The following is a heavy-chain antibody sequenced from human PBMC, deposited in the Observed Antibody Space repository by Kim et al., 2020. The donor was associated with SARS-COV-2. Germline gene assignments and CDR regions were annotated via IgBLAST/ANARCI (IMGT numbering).Heavy chain of an antibody. CDR1: SDSISSYY. V-gene: IGHV4-59*12. Sequence: SETLSLTCTVSSDSISSYYWNWIRQPPGKGLEWIGDIYYTGSSNYNPSLKSRVTMSVDKSKNQFSLKLRSVTAADTAVYYCARGGREEWSFDYWAQGTLVTVSS. CDR3: ARGGREEWSFDY. J-gene: IGHJ4*02. D-gene: IGHD3-3*01. CDR2: IYYTGSS.